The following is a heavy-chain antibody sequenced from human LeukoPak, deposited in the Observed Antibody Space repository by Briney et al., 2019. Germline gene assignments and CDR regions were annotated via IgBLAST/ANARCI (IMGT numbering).Heavy chain of an antibody. D-gene: IGHD3-10*01. CDR2: ISGSGDRT. Sequence: GGSLRLSCAASGFSFSSYWMSWVRQAPGKGLEWVSTISGSGDRTYYADSVKGRFTISRDNSKNTLFLHMNSLRAEDTAVYSCAKGYYGSGSYGWFDYWGQGTLVTVSS. V-gene: IGHV3-23*01. CDR3: AKGYYGSGSYGWFDY. CDR1: GFSFSSYW. J-gene: IGHJ4*02.